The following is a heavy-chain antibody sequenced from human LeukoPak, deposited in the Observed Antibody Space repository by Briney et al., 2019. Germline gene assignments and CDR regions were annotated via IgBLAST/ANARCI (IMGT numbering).Heavy chain of an antibody. D-gene: IGHD5-18*01. CDR3: ARVDTAMVTEYYMDV. J-gene: IGHJ6*03. V-gene: IGHV4-59*11. Sequence: SETLSLTCTVSGGSISSHYWSWIRQPPGKGLEWIGYIYYSGSTNYNPSLKSRVTISVDTSKNQFSLKLSSVTAADTAVYYCARVDTAMVTEYYMDVWGKGITVTVSS. CDR2: IYYSGST. CDR1: GGSISSHY.